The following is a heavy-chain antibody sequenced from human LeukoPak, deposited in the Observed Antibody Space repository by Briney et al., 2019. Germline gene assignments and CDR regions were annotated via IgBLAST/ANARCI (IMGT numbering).Heavy chain of an antibody. V-gene: IGHV1-8*01. D-gene: IGHD6-19*01. Sequence: GASVMVSCKATGYTFTSYPINWVRQANGQGLEWMGWMNPNSGNTGYAQKFQGRVTMTRNTSTSTAYMELNSLRSEDTAVYYCARDAQSYSSGRDDGHYWGQGTLLIVSS. CDR2: MNPNSGNT. CDR3: ARDAQSYSSGRDDGHY. J-gene: IGHJ4*02. CDR1: GYTFTSYP.